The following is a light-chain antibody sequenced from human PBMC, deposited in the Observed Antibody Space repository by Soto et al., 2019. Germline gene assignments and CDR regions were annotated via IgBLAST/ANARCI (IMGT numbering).Light chain of an antibody. Sequence: EIVLTQSPGTLSLSPGERATLSCRASQSVSSGFLAWYQQKPGQTPRLLIYGASTRAASIPDRFSGSGSGTYFTLTISRLEHEDVAVYCCQRYGSSPFTFGPGTKVDIK. CDR3: QRYGSSPFT. CDR1: QSVSSGF. V-gene: IGKV3-20*01. CDR2: GAS. J-gene: IGKJ3*01.